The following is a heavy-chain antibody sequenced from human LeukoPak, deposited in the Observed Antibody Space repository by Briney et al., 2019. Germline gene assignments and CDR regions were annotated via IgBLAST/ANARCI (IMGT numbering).Heavy chain of an antibody. D-gene: IGHD2-15*01. V-gene: IGHV3-23*01. J-gene: IGHJ4*02. Sequence: GGSLRLSCAASGFTFSSYAMSWVRQAPGKGLEWVSAISGSGGSTYYADSVKGRFTISRDNSKNTLYLQMNSLRAVDTAVYYCAKGVVVVAATPCDYWGQGTLVTVSS. CDR3: AKGVVVVAATPCDY. CDR1: GFTFSSYA. CDR2: ISGSGGST.